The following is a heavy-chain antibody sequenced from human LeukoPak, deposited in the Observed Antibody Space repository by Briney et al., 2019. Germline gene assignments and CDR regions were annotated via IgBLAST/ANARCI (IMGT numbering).Heavy chain of an antibody. J-gene: IGHJ4*02. CDR2: ISYDGSNK. Sequence: GGSLRLSCAASGFTFSSYAMHWVRQAPGKGLEWVAVISYDGSNKYYADSVKGRFTISRDNSKNTLYLQMNSLRAEDTAVYYCAKDRGADYFDYCGQGTLVTVSA. CDR3: AKDRGADYFDY. CDR1: GFTFSSYA. V-gene: IGHV3-30*04.